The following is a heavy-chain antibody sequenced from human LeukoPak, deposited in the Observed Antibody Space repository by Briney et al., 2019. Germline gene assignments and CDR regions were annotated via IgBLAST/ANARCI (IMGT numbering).Heavy chain of an antibody. CDR2: IKQDGSEK. D-gene: IGHD3-10*01. Sequence: RGSLRLSCAASGFTFNSYWMSWVRQAPGKGLEWVANIKQDGSEKYYVDSVKGRFTISRDNAKNSVYLQMNSLRAEDTAVYYCARQLGGSGSYWGQGTLVTVSS. CDR1: GFTFNSYW. J-gene: IGHJ4*02. V-gene: IGHV3-7*01. CDR3: ARQLGGSGSY.